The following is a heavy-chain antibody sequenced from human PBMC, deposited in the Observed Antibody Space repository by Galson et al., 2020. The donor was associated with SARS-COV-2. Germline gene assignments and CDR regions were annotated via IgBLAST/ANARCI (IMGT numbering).Heavy chain of an antibody. CDR3: ARPSPYYDFWSGPSDYYYYMDV. CDR2: ISSSSSYI. J-gene: IGHJ6*03. Sequence: NSGGSLRLSCAASGFTFSSYSMHWVRQAPGKGLEWVSSISSSSSYIYYADSVKGRFTISRDNAKNSLYLQMNSLRAEDTAVYYCARPSPYYDFWSGPSDYYYYMDVWGKGTTVTVSS. CDR1: GFTFSSYS. V-gene: IGHV3-21*01. D-gene: IGHD3-3*01.